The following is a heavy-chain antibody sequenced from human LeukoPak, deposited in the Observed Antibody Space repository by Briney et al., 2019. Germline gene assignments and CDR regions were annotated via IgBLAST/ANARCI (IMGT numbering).Heavy chain of an antibody. V-gene: IGHV4-61*02. J-gene: IGHJ4*02. CDR3: ARDRRDGYNLYYFDL. CDR2: IYTSGST. D-gene: IGHD5-24*01. Sequence: TSETLSLTCAVSGYSISSGYYWGWIRQPAGKGLEWIGRIYTSGSTNYNPSLKSRVTISVDTSKNQFSLKLSSVTAADTAMYYCARDRRDGYNLYYFDLWGQGTLVTVSS. CDR1: GYSISSGYY.